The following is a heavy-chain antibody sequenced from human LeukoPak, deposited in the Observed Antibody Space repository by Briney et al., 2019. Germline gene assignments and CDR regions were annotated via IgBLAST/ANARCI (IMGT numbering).Heavy chain of an antibody. CDR1: GGSISSYY. Sequence: SETLSLTCSVSGGSISSYYWSWIRQPPGKGLEWIGYIYYSGSTNYDPSLKSRVTMSVDTSKNQFSLKLSSVTAADAAVYYCARHGGSYSFDYWGQGTLVTVSS. V-gene: IGHV4-59*08. CDR2: IYYSGST. CDR3: ARHGGSYSFDY. D-gene: IGHD3-10*01. J-gene: IGHJ4*02.